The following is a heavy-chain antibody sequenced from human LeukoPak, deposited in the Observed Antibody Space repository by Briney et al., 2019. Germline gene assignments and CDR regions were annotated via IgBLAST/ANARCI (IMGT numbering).Heavy chain of an antibody. D-gene: IGHD3-22*01. Sequence: ASVKVSCKASGYTFTGYYMHWVRQAPGQGLERMGWINPNSGGTNYAQKFQGRVTMTRDTSISTAYMELSRLRSDDTAVYYCARGYDSSGYYLLRRWFDPWGQGTLVTVSS. CDR2: INPNSGGT. V-gene: IGHV1-2*02. CDR3: ARGYDSSGYYLLRRWFDP. CDR1: GYTFTGYY. J-gene: IGHJ5*02.